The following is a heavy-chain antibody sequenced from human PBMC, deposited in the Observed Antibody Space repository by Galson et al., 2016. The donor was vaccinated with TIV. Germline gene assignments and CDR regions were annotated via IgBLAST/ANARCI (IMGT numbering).Heavy chain of an antibody. CDR1: GYTLTEVA. Sequence: SVKVSCKVSGYTLTEVAMYWVRQAPGKGLEWMGGFDPEDGKTIYAQRFQGRVTMTADTSTDTAYMELSSLRSEDTAVYYCATDVSTQYFDTSGYSPLGFWGQGTLVVVSS. CDR2: FDPEDGKT. J-gene: IGHJ4*02. V-gene: IGHV1-24*01. CDR3: ATDVSTQYFDTSGYSPLGF. D-gene: IGHD3-22*01.